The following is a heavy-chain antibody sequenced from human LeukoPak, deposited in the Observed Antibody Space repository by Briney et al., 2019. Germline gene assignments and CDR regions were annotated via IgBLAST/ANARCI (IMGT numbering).Heavy chain of an antibody. CDR1: GGTFSSYA. CDR2: IIPIFGTA. Sequence: VASVKVSCKASGGTFSSYAISWVRQAPGQGLEWMGGIIPIFGTANYAQKFQGRVTITTDESTSIAYMELSSLRSEDTAVYYCARAGLPGDSKFVYWGQGTLVTVSS. J-gene: IGHJ4*02. V-gene: IGHV1-69*05. CDR3: ARAGLPGDSKFVY. D-gene: IGHD2-21*02.